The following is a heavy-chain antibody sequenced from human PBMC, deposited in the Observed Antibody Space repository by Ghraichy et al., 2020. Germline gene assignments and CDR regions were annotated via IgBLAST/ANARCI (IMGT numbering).Heavy chain of an antibody. CDR1: GFTFNTYT. D-gene: IGHD3-16*01. Sequence: GGSLRLSCAASGFTFNTYTMNWVRQAPGKGLEWVSSISSSSTYIHYADSVKGRFTISRDNAKNSLYLKVNSLRAEDTAVYFCARDVPLGSVMAPFDYWGQGTLVTVSS. V-gene: IGHV3-21*01. CDR3: ARDVPLGSVMAPFDY. J-gene: IGHJ4*02. CDR2: ISSSSTYI.